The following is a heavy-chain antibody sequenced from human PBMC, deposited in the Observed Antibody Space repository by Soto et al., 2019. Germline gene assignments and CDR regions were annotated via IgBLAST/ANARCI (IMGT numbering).Heavy chain of an antibody. Sequence: QVQLVQSAAEVKKPGSSVKVSCEASGGTFSNYIFTWVRQAPGQGLLWLGGIIPSLNVTNYAPNLRGRVSLTAYETTNIVSLYLRTLTADDTAMYFCATVGGESKGAFDVWAQGTLVSVSS. J-gene: IGHJ3*01. CDR3: ATVGGESKGAFDV. V-gene: IGHV1-69*16. CDR1: GGTFSNYI. CDR2: IIPSLNVT. D-gene: IGHD3-16*01.